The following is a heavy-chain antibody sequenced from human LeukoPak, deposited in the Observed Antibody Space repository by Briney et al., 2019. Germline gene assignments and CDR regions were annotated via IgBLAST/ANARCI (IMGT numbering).Heavy chain of an antibody. CDR3: ATYSSGWQYYFDY. J-gene: IGHJ4*02. CDR2: ISDSGGST. D-gene: IGHD6-19*01. V-gene: IGHV3-23*01. CDR1: GFTFSSYA. Sequence: GGSLRLSCAASGFTFSSYAVSWVRQAPGKGLAWVSAISDSGGSTQYADSVKGRFIISRDNSKNTLYLQMNSLRAEDTAVYYCATYSSGWQYYFDYWGQGTLVTVSS.